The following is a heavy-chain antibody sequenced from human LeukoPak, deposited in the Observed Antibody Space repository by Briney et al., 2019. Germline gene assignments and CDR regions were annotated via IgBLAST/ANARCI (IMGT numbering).Heavy chain of an antibody. CDR1: GFTFSNAW. D-gene: IGHD1-20*01. CDR3: TTEGVGFNSYWYFDL. V-gene: IGHV3-15*01. CDR2: IKSKTDGGTT. Sequence: GGSLRLSCAASGFTFSNAWMSWVRQAPGKGLEWVGRIKSKTDGGTTDYAAPVKGRFTISRDDSKNTLYLQMNSLKTEDTAVYYCTTEGVGFNSYWYFDLWGRGTLVTVSS. J-gene: IGHJ2*01.